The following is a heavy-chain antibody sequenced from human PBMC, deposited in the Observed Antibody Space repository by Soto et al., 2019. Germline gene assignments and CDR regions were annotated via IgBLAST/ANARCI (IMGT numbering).Heavy chain of an antibody. V-gene: IGHV4-30-4*01. D-gene: IGHD3-3*01. CDR2: IYSSGST. CDR3: ARAQYYDLWSGYWSGGMDV. Sequence: PSETLSLTCTVSGGSISSGAYYWSRIRQAAGQGLEWIGYIYSSGSTYYNPSLQSRVTILVDMSKNQFSLKLSSVTAADTAVYYCARAQYYDLWSGYWSGGMDVWGQGSTVTVSS. CDR1: GGSISSGAYY. J-gene: IGHJ6*02.